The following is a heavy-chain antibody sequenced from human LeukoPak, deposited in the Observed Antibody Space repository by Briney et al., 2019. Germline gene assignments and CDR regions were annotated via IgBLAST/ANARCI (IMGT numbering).Heavy chain of an antibody. CDR2: IYYTGGT. Sequence: GSLRLSCAASGFTLSSYSMNWVRQAPGKGLEWIGSIYYTGGTYYNPSLKSRVTISVDMSKNQFSVKLSSVTAADTAVYYCARLRVEMAAYAFDIWGQGTKVTVSS. V-gene: IGHV4-39*01. CDR1: GFTLSSYSMN. D-gene: IGHD5-24*01. CDR3: ARLRVEMAAYAFDI. J-gene: IGHJ3*02.